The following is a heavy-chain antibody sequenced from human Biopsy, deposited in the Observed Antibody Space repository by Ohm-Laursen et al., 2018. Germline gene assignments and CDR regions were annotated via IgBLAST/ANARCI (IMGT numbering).Heavy chain of an antibody. CDR1: GDSINNYY. J-gene: IGHJ3*02. CDR3: ARGTGRYYVYGAFDI. D-gene: IGHD1-26*01. V-gene: IGHV4-4*07. Sequence: SDTLSLTCTVSGDSINNYYWSWIRQPAGKGLEWIGRIYTSGSPNYNLSLESRVTMSVDTSKNQFSLNLRSVTAADTAVYYCARGTGRYYVYGAFDIWGQGIVVTVSS. CDR2: IYTSGSP.